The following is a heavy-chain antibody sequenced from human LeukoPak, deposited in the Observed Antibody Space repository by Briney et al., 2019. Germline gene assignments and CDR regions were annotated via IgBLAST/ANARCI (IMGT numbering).Heavy chain of an antibody. CDR2: IYSGGST. V-gene: IGHV3-53*01. CDR3: ARIYDSSGYYYSDAFDI. Sequence: GGSLRLSCAASGFTVSSNYMSWVRQAPGKGLEWVSVIYSGGSTYYADSVKGRFTISRDNSKNTLYLKMNSLRAEDTAVYYCARIYDSSGYYYSDAFDIWGQGTMVTVSS. D-gene: IGHD3-22*01. CDR1: GFTVSSNY. J-gene: IGHJ3*02.